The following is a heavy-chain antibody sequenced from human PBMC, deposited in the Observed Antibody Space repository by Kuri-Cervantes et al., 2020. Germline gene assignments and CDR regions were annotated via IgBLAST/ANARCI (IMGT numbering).Heavy chain of an antibody. CDR2: IYHSGNT. CDR3: ARDLYCDGGGCSADDY. Sequence: GSLRLSCAVSGYSISIGYYWGWIRQPPGKGLEWIGSIYHSGNTYYNPSLKSRVTISVDTSKNQFSLKLSSVTAADTAVYYCARDLYCDGGGCSADDYWGQGTQVTVSS. J-gene: IGHJ4*02. CDR1: GYSISIGYY. D-gene: IGHD2-15*01. V-gene: IGHV4-38-2*02.